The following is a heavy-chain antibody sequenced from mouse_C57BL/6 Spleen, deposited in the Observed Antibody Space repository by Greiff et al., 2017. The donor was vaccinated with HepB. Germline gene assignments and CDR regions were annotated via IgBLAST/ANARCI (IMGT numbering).Heavy chain of an antibody. CDR2: ISGGGGNT. J-gene: IGHJ3*01. V-gene: IGHV5-9*01. Sequence: EVKLVESGGGLVKPGGSLKLSCAASGFTFSSYTMSWVRQTPEKRLEWVATISGGGGNTYYPDSVKGRFTISRDNAKNTLYLQMSRLMSEYTALYYCARQYDYDEGFAYWGQGTLVTVSA. CDR3: ARQYDYDEGFAY. D-gene: IGHD2-4*01. CDR1: GFTFSSYT.